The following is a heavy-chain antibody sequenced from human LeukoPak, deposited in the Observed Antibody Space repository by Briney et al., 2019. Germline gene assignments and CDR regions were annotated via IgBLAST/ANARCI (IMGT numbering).Heavy chain of an antibody. CDR2: ISSNGGST. CDR3: VKSLDTGGWELDY. D-gene: IGHD6-19*01. V-gene: IGHV3-64D*09. CDR1: GFIFSSFA. Sequence: GGSLRLSCSASGFIFSSFAMHWVRQAPGKGLEYVSAISSNGGSTYYADSVKGRFTFSRDNSKNTLYLQMSSLRAEDTALYYCVKSLDTGGWELDYWGQGTLVTVSS. J-gene: IGHJ4*02.